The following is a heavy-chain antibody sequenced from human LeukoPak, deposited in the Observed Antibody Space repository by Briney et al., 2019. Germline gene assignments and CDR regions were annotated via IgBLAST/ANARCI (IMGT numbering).Heavy chain of an antibody. CDR2: IYYSGST. CDR3: ARGAFDCSSTSCYLYYYYMGV. Sequence: SETLSLTCTVSGGSISSGDYYWSWIRQPPGKGLEWIGYIYYSGSTYYNPSLKSRVTISVDTSKNQFSLKLSSVTAADTAVYYCARGAFDCSSTSCYLYYYYMGVWGKGTTVTVSS. CDR1: GGSISSGDYY. D-gene: IGHD2-2*01. J-gene: IGHJ6*03. V-gene: IGHV4-30-4*08.